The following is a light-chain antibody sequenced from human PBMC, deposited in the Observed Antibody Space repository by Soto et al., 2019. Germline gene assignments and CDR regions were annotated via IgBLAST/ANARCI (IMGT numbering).Light chain of an antibody. Sequence: DIVLTQSPATLSLSPGERATLSCKASQGINSYLAWYKQKPGQPPRLLIYDASNRATGIPARFSGGGSGTDFTLTISSLEPEDFAVYYCQQRDSWPLTCGGGTKVEIK. CDR3: QQRDSWPLT. V-gene: IGKV3-11*01. CDR2: DAS. CDR1: QGINSY. J-gene: IGKJ4*01.